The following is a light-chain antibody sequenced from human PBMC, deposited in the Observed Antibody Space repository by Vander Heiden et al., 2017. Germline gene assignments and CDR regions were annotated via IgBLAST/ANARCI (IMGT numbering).Light chain of an antibody. CDR1: KVGDKY. Sequence: SSELTQPPSVSVSPGPTASITCSGDKVGDKYACWYQQKPGQSPVLVIYQDSRRPSGIPERFSGSNSGNTATLTISGTQTMDEADYYCQAWDSSTVVFGGGTKLTVL. J-gene: IGLJ2*01. CDR2: QDS. V-gene: IGLV3-1*01. CDR3: QAWDSSTVV.